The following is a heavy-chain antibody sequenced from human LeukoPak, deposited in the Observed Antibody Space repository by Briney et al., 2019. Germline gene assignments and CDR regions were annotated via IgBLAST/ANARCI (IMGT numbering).Heavy chain of an antibody. D-gene: IGHD2-8*01. J-gene: IGHJ4*02. CDR3: ARVLMVYATDY. CDR1: GGSFSGYY. Sequence: KASETLSLTCAVYGGSFSGYYWSWIRQPPGKGLEWIGEINHSGSTNYNPSLKSRVTISVDTSKNQFSLKLSSVTAADTAVYYCARVLMVYATDYWGQGTLVTVSS. CDR2: INHSGST. V-gene: IGHV4-34*01.